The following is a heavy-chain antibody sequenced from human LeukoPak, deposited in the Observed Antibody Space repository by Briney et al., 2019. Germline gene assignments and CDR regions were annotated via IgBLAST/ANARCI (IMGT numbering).Heavy chain of an antibody. J-gene: IGHJ5*02. CDR3: ARAQAVSGTGGFDP. Sequence: PGGSLRLSCAASGSTFSSYWMHWVRQAPGKGLVWVSRISSDGSSTSYVDSVKGRFTISRDNAKNTLYLQMNSLRDEDTAVYYCARAQAVSGTGGFDPWGRGTLVTVSS. CDR2: ISSDGSST. CDR1: GSTFSSYW. D-gene: IGHD6-19*01. V-gene: IGHV3-74*01.